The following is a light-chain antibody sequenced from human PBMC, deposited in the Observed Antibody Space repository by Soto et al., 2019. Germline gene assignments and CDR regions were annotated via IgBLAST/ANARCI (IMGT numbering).Light chain of an antibody. CDR2: KAS. V-gene: IGKV1-5*03. CDR3: QQYGSYPLT. CDR1: QSFSGW. Sequence: DIQMTQSPSTLSASVGDRVTITCRASQSFSGWLAWYQQKPGKVPNLLIYKASSLESGVPSRFSGSGSGTEFTLTISSLQPVDLATYYCQQYGSYPLTFGGGTKVEIK. J-gene: IGKJ4*01.